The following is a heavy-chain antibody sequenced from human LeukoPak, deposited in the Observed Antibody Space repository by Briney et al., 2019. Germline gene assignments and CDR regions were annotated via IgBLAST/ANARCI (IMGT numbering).Heavy chain of an antibody. Sequence: ASVKVSCKASGYTFTSYGISWVRQAPGQGLEWMGWISAYNGNTNYAQKLQGRVTMTTDTSTSTAYMELRSLRSDDTAVYYCARGYYDNLTGYYNGFDYWGQGTLVTVSS. D-gene: IGHD3-9*01. CDR1: GYTFTSYG. CDR3: ARGYYDNLTGYYNGFDY. J-gene: IGHJ4*02. V-gene: IGHV1-18*01. CDR2: ISAYNGNT.